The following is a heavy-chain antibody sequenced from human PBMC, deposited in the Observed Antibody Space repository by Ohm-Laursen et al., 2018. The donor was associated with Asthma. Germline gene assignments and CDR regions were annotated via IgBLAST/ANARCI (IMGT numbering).Heavy chain of an antibody. V-gene: IGHV3-30*03. CDR1: GFSFSNYG. J-gene: IGHJ5*01. Sequence: SLRLSCAASGFSFSNYGVHWVRQAPGKGLEWVAVISFDGSIKVYADSVKGRFTISKDNSKNTVSLQMDSLRADDTAVYYCARDGAVGYCSGSNCFTYNWFDSWGLGTLVTVSS. CDR2: ISFDGSIK. D-gene: IGHD2-15*01. CDR3: ARDGAVGYCSGSNCFTYNWFDS.